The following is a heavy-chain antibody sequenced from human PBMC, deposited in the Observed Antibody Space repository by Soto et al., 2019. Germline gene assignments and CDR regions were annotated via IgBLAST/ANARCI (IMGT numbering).Heavy chain of an antibody. Sequence: GGSLRLSCAASGFTVSSNYMSWVRQAPGKGLEWVSVIYSGGSTYYADSVKGRFTISRDNSKNTLYLQMNSLRAEDTAVYYCARGYGGYDDYYYYYMDVWGKGTTVTVSS. V-gene: IGHV3-66*01. CDR1: GFTVSSNY. CDR2: IYSGGST. CDR3: ARGYGGYDDYYYYYMDV. D-gene: IGHD5-12*01. J-gene: IGHJ6*03.